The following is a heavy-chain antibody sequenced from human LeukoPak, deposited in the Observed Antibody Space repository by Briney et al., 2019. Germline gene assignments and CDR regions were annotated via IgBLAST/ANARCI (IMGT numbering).Heavy chain of an antibody. Sequence: GGSLRLSCAASGFTFSSYWINWVRQAPGKGLEWVAKIKQDGSEKYYVDSVKGRFTISRDNAKNSLYLQMNRLRAEDTAVYYCANHRWGYGMDVWGQGTTVTVSS. J-gene: IGHJ6*02. CDR2: IKQDGSEK. V-gene: IGHV3-7*01. CDR1: GFTFSSYW. D-gene: IGHD3-16*01. CDR3: ANHRWGYGMDV.